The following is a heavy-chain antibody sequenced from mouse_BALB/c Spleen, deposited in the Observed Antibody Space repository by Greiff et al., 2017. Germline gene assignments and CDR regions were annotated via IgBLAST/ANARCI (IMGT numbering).Heavy chain of an antibody. CDR3: ARKEDYGSSTWFAY. Sequence: DVHLVESGGGLVKPGGSLKLSCAASGFTFSSYAMSWVRQTPEKRLEWVATISSGGSYTYYPDSVKGRFTISRDNAKNTLYLQMSSLRSEDTAMYYCARKEDYGSSTWFAYWGQGTLVTVSA. D-gene: IGHD1-1*01. CDR1: GFTFSSYA. V-gene: IGHV5-9-3*01. J-gene: IGHJ3*01. CDR2: ISSGGSYT.